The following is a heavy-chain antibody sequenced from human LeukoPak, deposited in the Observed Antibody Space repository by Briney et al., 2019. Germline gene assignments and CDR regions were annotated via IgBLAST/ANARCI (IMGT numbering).Heavy chain of an antibody. D-gene: IGHD5-18*01. Sequence: SETLSLTCTVSGDSIISRDYYWGWIRQPPGKGLEWIGSVYYSGSTYYNPSLKNRITVSIDTSKNDFSLNLRSVTAADTAVYYCASLSRGYSYGLRPFDYWGQGTLVTVSS. CDR1: GDSIISRDYY. CDR2: VYYSGST. V-gene: IGHV4-39*07. CDR3: ASLSRGYSYGLRPFDY. J-gene: IGHJ4*02.